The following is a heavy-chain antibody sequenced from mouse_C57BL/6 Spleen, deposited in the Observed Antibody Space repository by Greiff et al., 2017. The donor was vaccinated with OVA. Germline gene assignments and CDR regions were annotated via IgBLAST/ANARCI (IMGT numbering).Heavy chain of an antibody. J-gene: IGHJ2*01. CDR1: GFTFSSYG. CDR3: ARQRGYFDY. Sequence: EVMLVESGGDLVKPGGFLKLSCAASGFTFSSYGMSWVRQTPDKRLEWVATISSGGSYTYYPDSVKGRFTISRDNAKNTLYLQMSSLKSEDTAMYYCARQRGYFDYWGQGTTLTVSS. V-gene: IGHV5-6*01. CDR2: ISSGGSYT.